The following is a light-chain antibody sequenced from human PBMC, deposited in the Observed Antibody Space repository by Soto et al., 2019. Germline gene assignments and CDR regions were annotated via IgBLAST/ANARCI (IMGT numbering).Light chain of an antibody. J-gene: IGKJ1*01. CDR3: QKYDTVPQT. Sequence: DIQMTQSPASLSASVGDRVTITCRASQGVIDYVAWFQQKPGQVPNLLIYAASTWVSGVPSRFSGSGSGTDFTLTISSLQPEDVATYYCQKYDTVPQTFGPGTKVEIK. CDR1: QGVIDY. V-gene: IGKV1-27*01. CDR2: AAS.